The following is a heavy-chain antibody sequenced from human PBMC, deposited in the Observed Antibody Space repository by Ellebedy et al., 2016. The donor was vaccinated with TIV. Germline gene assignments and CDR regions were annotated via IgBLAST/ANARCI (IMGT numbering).Heavy chain of an antibody. CDR2: IYYSGST. V-gene: IGHV4-59*01. CDR3: ARASRSSWDY. CDR1: GGSISGYY. J-gene: IGHJ4*02. D-gene: IGHD6-13*01. Sequence: MPSETLSLTCTVSGGSISGYYWSWIRQPPGKGLEWIGYIYYSGSTNYNPSLRSRVTISVDTPKNQFSLKLSSVTAADTAVYYCARASRSSWDYWGQGSLVTVSS.